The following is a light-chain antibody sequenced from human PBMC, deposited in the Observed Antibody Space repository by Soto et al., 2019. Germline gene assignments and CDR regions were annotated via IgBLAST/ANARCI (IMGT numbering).Light chain of an antibody. J-gene: IGKJ3*01. CDR1: QSVSGSQ. CDR2: SAS. V-gene: IGKV3-20*01. CDR3: QKSDHLPL. Sequence: EIVLTQSPGTLSLSPGERATLSCRASQSVSGSQLAWYQQKPGQAPRLLIYSASSRATGIPDRFSGSGSGTDFTLSISRLEPEDFAVYYCQKSDHLPLFGPGTKVESK.